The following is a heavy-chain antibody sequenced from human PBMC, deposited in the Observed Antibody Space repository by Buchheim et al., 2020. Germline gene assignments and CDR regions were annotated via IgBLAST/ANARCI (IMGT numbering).Heavy chain of an antibody. CDR2: IYSGGST. V-gene: IGHV3-66*01. D-gene: IGHD3-16*01. Sequence: EVQLVESGGGLVQPGGSLRLSCAASGFTVSSNYMSWVRQAPGKGLEWVSVIYSGGSTYYADSVKGRFTISRDNSRNTLYLQMNSLRAEDTAVYYCARGLLGYYYYYGMDVWGQGTT. CDR1: GFTVSSNY. CDR3: ARGLLGYYYYYGMDV. J-gene: IGHJ6*02.